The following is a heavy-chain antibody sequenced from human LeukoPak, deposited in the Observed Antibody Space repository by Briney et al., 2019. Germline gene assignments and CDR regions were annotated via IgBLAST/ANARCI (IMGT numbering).Heavy chain of an antibody. CDR2: LIDSGDGS. V-gene: IGHV3-23*01. CDR3: AKDPVGTDRQQLVPDY. CDR1: GFSFSSYP. Sequence: PGGSLRFSCVGSGFSFSSYPMSWVRPGPGRGLEWVSTLIDSGDGSYHADSVRGRFTISRDNSKNTVYLQMNSLRAKDTALYYCAKDPVGTDRQQLVPDYWGQGTLVIVSS. J-gene: IGHJ4*02. D-gene: IGHD6-13*01.